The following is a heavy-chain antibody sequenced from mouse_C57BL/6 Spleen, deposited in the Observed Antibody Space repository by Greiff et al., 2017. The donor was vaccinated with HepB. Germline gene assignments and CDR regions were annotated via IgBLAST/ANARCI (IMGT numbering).Heavy chain of an antibody. CDR1: GFTFSSYA. CDR2: ISDGGSYT. D-gene: IGHD1-1*01. V-gene: IGHV5-4*01. J-gene: IGHJ1*03. CDR3: AIEGITTVVATDWYFDV. Sequence: EVMLVESGGGLVKPGGSLKLSCAASGFTFSSYAMSWVRQTPEKRLEWVATISDGGSYTYYPDNVKGRVTISRDNAKNNLYLQMSHLKSDDTAMYYCAIEGITTVVATDWYFDVWGTGTTVTVSS.